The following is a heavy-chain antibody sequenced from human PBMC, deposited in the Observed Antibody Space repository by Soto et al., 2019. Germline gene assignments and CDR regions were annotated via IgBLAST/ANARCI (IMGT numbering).Heavy chain of an antibody. J-gene: IGHJ4*02. D-gene: IGHD6-19*01. Sequence: EVQLVESGGGLVQPGGSLRPSCAASGFTFSSYWMSWVRQAPGKGLEWVANIRQDGSDKYYVDSVKGRFTISRDNSKNSLYLQMNSLRAEDTAIYYCASPQQWLGQRGDFDYWGQGTLVTVSS. CDR2: IRQDGSDK. V-gene: IGHV3-7*05. CDR1: GFTFSSYW. CDR3: ASPQQWLGQRGDFDY.